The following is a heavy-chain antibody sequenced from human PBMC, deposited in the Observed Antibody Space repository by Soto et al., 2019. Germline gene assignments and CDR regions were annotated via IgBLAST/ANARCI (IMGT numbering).Heavy chain of an antibody. CDR3: TADHWS. D-gene: IGHD3-3*01. CDR1: EYSFSDAW. V-gene: IGHV3-15*01. CDR2: INRKIDGETT. Sequence: GSLRLSGVGVEYSFSDAWMGWVRQAPGKGLEWVARINRKIDGETTDYAAPVEGRFTIARDDSKNTLYLQMSSLKIEDTAVYFCTADHWSWGQGTLVTVSS. J-gene: IGHJ4*02.